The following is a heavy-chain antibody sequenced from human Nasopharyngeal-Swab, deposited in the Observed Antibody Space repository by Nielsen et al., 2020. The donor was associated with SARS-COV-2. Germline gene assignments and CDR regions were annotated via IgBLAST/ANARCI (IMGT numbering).Heavy chain of an antibody. J-gene: IGHJ4*02. Sequence: SETLSLTCTVSGYSISSGYYWGWTRQPPGKGLEWIASIYHSGNTYYNPSLKSRVTISVDTSKNQFSLKLNSVTAADTALYFCVHLWLPGFWGQGTLVTVSS. CDR2: IYHSGNT. V-gene: IGHV4-38-2*02. CDR1: GYSISSGYY. D-gene: IGHD2-21*01. CDR3: VHLWLPGF.